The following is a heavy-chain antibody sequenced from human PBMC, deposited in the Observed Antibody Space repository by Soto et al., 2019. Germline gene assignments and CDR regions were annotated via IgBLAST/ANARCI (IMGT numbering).Heavy chain of an antibody. CDR3: ADEHGYSSGWSPFDY. D-gene: IGHD6-19*01. V-gene: IGHV3-23*01. Sequence: EVQLLEWGEGLVQPGGSLRLSCAASGFTFSSYAMSWVRQAPGKGLEWVSAISGSGVSTYYADSVKGRFTISRDNFKNTLYLQINSLRAEDTAVYYCADEHGYSSGWSPFDYWGQGTLVTVSS. CDR1: GFTFSSYA. CDR2: ISGSGVST. J-gene: IGHJ4*02.